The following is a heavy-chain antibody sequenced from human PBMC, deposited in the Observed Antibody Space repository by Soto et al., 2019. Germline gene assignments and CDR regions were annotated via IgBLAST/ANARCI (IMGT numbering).Heavy chain of an antibody. Sequence: ASVKVSCKASGYTFTGYYMHWVRQAPGQRLEWMGWINASSGNTNYSQKFQGRVTITRDTSASTAYMELSSLRSEDTAVYYCARSIVVVTALDYWGQGTLVTVSS. V-gene: IGHV1-3*01. CDR1: GYTFTGYY. J-gene: IGHJ4*02. CDR3: ARSIVVVTALDY. CDR2: INASSGNT. D-gene: IGHD2-21*02.